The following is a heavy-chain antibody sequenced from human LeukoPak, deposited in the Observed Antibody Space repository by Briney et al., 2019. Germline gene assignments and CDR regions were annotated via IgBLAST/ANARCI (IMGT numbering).Heavy chain of an antibody. J-gene: IGHJ4*02. V-gene: IGHV4-59*01. D-gene: IGHD5-24*01. CDR1: GGSISSYY. Sequence: KPSETLSLTCTVSGGSISSYYWSWIRQPPGKGLEWIGCIYYSGSTNYNPSLKSRVTISADTSNNQFSLKLTSLTAADTAVYYCARGRTGRTISFDYWGQGTLVTVSS. CDR2: IYYSGST. CDR3: ARGRTGRTISFDY.